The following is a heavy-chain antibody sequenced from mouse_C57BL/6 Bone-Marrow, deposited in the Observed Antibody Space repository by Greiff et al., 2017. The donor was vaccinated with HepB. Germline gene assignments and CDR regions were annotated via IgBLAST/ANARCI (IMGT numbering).Heavy chain of an antibody. CDR1: GFTFSSYA. V-gene: IGHV5-9-1*02. D-gene: IGHD3-2*02. Sequence: EVMLVESGEGLVKPGGSLKLSCAASGFTFSSYAMSWVRQTPEKRLEWVAYISSGGDYIYYADTVKGRFTISRDNARNTLYLQMSSLKSEDTAVYYCTRAGDSSGEEGLYAMDYWGQGTSVTVSS. CDR2: ISSGGDYI. J-gene: IGHJ4*01. CDR3: TRAGDSSGEEGLYAMDY.